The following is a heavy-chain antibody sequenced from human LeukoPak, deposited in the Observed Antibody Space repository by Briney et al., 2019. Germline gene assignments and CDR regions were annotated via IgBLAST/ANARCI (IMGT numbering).Heavy chain of an antibody. CDR1: GLTFSSYS. J-gene: IGHJ4*02. D-gene: IGHD3-22*01. V-gene: IGHV3-21*01. CDR2: ISSSSSYI. CDR3: ARAPPYYYDSSGYYYCFDY. Sequence: GSLRLSCAASGLTFSSYSMNWVRQAPGKGLEWVSSISSSSSYIYYADSVKGRFTISRDNAKNSLYLQMNSLRAEDTAVYYCARAPPYYYDSSGYYYCFDYWGQGTLVTVSS.